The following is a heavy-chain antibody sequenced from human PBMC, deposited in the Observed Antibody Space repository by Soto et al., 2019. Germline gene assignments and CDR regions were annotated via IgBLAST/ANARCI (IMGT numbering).Heavy chain of an antibody. Sequence: GGSLRLSCAASGFTFSSYSMNWVRQAPGKGLEWVSAISGSGGSTYYADSVKGRFTISRDNSKNTLYLQMNSLRAEDTAVYYCAKEGGPYGGNIDDWGQGSLVTVSS. CDR3: AKEGGPYGGNIDD. V-gene: IGHV3-23*01. CDR2: ISGSGGST. D-gene: IGHD4-17*01. J-gene: IGHJ4*02. CDR1: GFTFSSYS.